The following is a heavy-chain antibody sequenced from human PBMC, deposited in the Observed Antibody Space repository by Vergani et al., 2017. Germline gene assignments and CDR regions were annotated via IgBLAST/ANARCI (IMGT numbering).Heavy chain of an antibody. CDR3: AKSPTTIFGVVITYFDY. V-gene: IGHV3-23*01. Sequence: EVQLLESGGGLVQPGGSLRLSCAASGFTFSSYAMSWVRPAPGKGLEWVSAISGSGGSTYYADSVKGRFTISRDNSKNTLYLQMNSLRAEDTAVYYCAKSPTTIFGVVITYFDYWGQGTLVTVSS. J-gene: IGHJ4*02. D-gene: IGHD3-3*01. CDR2: ISGSGGST. CDR1: GFTFSSYA.